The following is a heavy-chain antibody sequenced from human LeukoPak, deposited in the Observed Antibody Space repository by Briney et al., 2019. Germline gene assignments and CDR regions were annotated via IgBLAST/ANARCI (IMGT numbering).Heavy chain of an antibody. V-gene: IGHV3-53*01. D-gene: IGHD3-22*01. CDR2: IYSGGST. Sequence: GGSLRLSCAASGFTFSSNYMSWVRQAPGKGLEWVSVIYSGGSTYYADSVKGRFTISRDNSKNTLYLQMNSLRAEDTAVYYCARSSSGFPDRGSGYYYFDYWGQGTLVTVSS. CDR1: GFTFSSNY. CDR3: ARSSSGFPDRGSGYYYFDY. J-gene: IGHJ4*02.